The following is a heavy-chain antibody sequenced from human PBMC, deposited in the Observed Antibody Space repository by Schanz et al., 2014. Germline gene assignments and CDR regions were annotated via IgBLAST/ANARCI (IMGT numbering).Heavy chain of an antibody. Sequence: DVQLLESGGGLVQPGGSLRLSCAASGFSFSTYWMSWVRQAPGKGLEWVSYISGSSRTIYYADSMKGRFTVSRDNAENALYLQMNSLRAEDTGLYFGARGGSGSHYRLDYWGQGTLVTVSS. CDR1: GFSFSTYW. D-gene: IGHD1-26*01. CDR3: ARGGSGSHYRLDY. J-gene: IGHJ4*02. CDR2: ISGSSRTI. V-gene: IGHV3-48*01.